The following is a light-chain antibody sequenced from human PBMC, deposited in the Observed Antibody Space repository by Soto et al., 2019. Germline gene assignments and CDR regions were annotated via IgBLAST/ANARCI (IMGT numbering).Light chain of an antibody. CDR3: AAWDDGLNGVL. Sequence: QSALTQPPSASGTPGQRVTISCSGSSSNIGSNTVNWYHQLPGTAPKLLISNNNQRPSGVPDRFSGSKSGTSASLAISGLQSEDEADYYCAAWDDGLNGVLFGGGT. CDR1: SSNIGSNT. CDR2: NNN. V-gene: IGLV1-44*01. J-gene: IGLJ3*02.